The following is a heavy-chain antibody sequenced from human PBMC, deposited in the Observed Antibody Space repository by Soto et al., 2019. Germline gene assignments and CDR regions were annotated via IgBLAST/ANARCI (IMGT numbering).Heavy chain of an antibody. CDR3: AREGKYKLLRGYYYYGMDV. CDR1: GGSFSGYY. V-gene: IGHV4-34*01. Sequence: PSETLSLTCAVYGGSFSGYYWSWIRQPPGKGLEWIGEINHSGSTNYNPSLKSRVTISVDTSKNQFSLKLSSVTAADTAVYYCAREGKYKLLRGYYYYGMDVWGQGTTVTVSS. D-gene: IGHD2-2*01. J-gene: IGHJ6*02. CDR2: INHSGST.